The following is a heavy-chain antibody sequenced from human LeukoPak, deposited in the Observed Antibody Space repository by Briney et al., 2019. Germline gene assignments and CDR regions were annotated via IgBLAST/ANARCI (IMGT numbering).Heavy chain of an antibody. V-gene: IGHV4-39*01. Sequence: SETLSLTCTVSGGSISSSSYFWGWIRQPPGKGLEWIGNIYYSGGTYYNPSLKRRVTISVDTSKNQFSLKLTSVTAADTAVYYCAAVLENVVCRGGSCYSQWDWFDPWGQGTLVTVSS. J-gene: IGHJ5*02. CDR1: GGSISSSSYF. CDR3: AAVLENVVCRGGSCYSQWDWFDP. D-gene: IGHD2-15*01. CDR2: IYYSGGT.